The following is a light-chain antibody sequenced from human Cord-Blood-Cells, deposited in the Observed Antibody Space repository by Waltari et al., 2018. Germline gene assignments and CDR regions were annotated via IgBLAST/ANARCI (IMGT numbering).Light chain of an antibody. J-gene: IGLJ3*02. V-gene: IGLV2-11*01. CDR2: DVS. Sequence: QSALTQPRSVSGSPGQSVTISCTGTSSDVGGYNYVSWYQQHPGKAPKLMIYDVSKRPAGVPVRFSGSKSGNTASLTISGLQAEDEADYYCCSYAGSYTPMVFGGGTKLTVL. CDR3: CSYAGSYTPMV. CDR1: SSDVGGYNY.